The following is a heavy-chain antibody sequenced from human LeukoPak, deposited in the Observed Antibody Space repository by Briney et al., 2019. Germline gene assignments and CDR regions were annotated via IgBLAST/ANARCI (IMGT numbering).Heavy chain of an antibody. CDR1: GGTFSSYA. D-gene: IGHD5-24*01. CDR3: ARDQVEMATIGGY. V-gene: IGHV1-69*04. J-gene: IGHJ4*02. Sequence: GASVKVSCKASGGTFSSYAISWVRQAPGQELEWMGRIIPILGIANYAQKFQGRVTITADKSTSTAYMELSSLRSEDTAVYYCARDQVEMATIGGYWGQGTLVTVSS. CDR2: IIPILGIA.